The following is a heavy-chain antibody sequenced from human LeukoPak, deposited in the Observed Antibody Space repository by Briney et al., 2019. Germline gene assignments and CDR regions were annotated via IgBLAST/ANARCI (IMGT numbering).Heavy chain of an antibody. Sequence: PGGSLRLSCAASGFTFSSYSMNWVRQAPGRGLEWVSSIRSSSSYIYYADSVKGRFTISRDNAKNSLYLQMNSLRAEDTAVYYCARAMTTVTSYYFDYWGQGTLVTVSS. CDR1: GFTFSSYS. V-gene: IGHV3-21*01. CDR3: ARAMTTVTSYYFDY. CDR2: IRSSSSYI. D-gene: IGHD4-17*01. J-gene: IGHJ4*02.